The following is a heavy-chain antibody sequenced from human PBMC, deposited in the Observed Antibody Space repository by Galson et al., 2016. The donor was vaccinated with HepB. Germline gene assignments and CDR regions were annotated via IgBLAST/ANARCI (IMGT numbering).Heavy chain of an antibody. J-gene: IGHJ3*02. Sequence: SLRLSCAASGFSFTNAWMSWVRQAPGKGLEWVGRIKKKFDGGTTDYAAPVKGRFIISRDDSENTMYLQMNSLKTEDTAVYYCSTVGVAAPGTMAFDMWGQGTMVAVSS. V-gene: IGHV3-15*01. CDR2: IKKKFDGGTT. D-gene: IGHD6-13*01. CDR3: STVGVAAPGTMAFDM. CDR1: GFSFTNAW.